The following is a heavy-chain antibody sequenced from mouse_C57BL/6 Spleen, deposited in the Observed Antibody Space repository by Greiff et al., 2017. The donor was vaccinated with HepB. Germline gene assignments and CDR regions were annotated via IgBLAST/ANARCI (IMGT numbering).Heavy chain of an antibody. CDR2: ISDGGSYT. V-gene: IGHV5-4*01. D-gene: IGHD1-1*01. CDR1: GFTFSSYA. CDR3: ARESYGSSLFAY. J-gene: IGHJ3*01. Sequence: EVKLVESGGGLVKPGGSLKLSCAASGFTFSSYAMSWVRQTPEKRLEWVATISDGGSYTYYPDNVKGRFTISRDNAKNNLYLQMSHLKSEDTAMYYCARESYGSSLFAYWGQGTLVTVSA.